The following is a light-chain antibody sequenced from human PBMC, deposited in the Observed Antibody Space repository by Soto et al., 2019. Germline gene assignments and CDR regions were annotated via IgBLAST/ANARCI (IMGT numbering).Light chain of an antibody. CDR2: DVS. CDR1: SSDVGGYNY. J-gene: IGLJ1*01. CDR3: SSYTRSSTRV. V-gene: IGLV2-14*01. Sequence: QSALTQPASVSGSPGQSITISCTGTSSDVGGYNYVSWYQQHPGKAPKLMIYDVSDRPSGVSNRFSGSKSGNTASLAISGLPAADEADYYCSSYTRSSTRVFGTGTKLTVL.